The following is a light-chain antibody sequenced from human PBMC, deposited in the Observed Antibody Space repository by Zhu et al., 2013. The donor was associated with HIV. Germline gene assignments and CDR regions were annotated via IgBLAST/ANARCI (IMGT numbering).Light chain of an antibody. CDR3: HQYGTSPWT. V-gene: IGKV3-20*01. CDR1: QTVSYRH. CDR2: GSS. J-gene: IGKJ1*01. Sequence: EIVLMQSPGSLSLSRGESATLSCRASQTVSYRHIAWYHQKPGQPPRLLLYGSSSRAPGIPERFSGSGSGTDFTLTITGLEPEDFVVYHCHQYGTSPWTFGQGTKVEIK.